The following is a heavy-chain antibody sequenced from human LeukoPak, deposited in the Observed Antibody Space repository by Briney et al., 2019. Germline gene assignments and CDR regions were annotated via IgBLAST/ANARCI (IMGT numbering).Heavy chain of an antibody. CDR2: IRGDWHDT. Sequence: GGSLRLSCTASGLRFSDLWMHWVRQAPGKGLVWVSRIRGDWHDTTYADSVKGRFTISRDNVQNTLYLQMNSLRVEDTAVYYCASDRVLGSGSLDNWGQGTLVTVSS. CDR1: GLRFSDLW. J-gene: IGHJ4*02. V-gene: IGHV3-74*01. D-gene: IGHD3-10*01. CDR3: ASDRVLGSGSLDN.